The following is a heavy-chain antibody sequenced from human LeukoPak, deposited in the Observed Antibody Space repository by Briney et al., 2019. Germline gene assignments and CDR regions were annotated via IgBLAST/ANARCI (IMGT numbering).Heavy chain of an antibody. J-gene: IGHJ4*02. D-gene: IGHD2-15*01. CDR3: ARGGDLKYCSGGSCYSVDY. Sequence: GGSLRLSCAASGFTISSYWMSWVRQAPGRGLEWVANINQDGSEKYYVDSVKGRLTISRDNSKNMLYLQMNSLRPVDTAVYYCARGGDLKYCSGGSCYSVDYWGQGTLVTVSS. CDR1: GFTISSYW. V-gene: IGHV3-7*04. CDR2: INQDGSEK.